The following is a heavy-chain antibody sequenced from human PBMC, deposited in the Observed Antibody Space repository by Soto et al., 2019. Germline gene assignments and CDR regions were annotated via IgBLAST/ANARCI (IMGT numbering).Heavy chain of an antibody. D-gene: IGHD6-13*01. V-gene: IGHV1-3*01. CDR2: INAGNGNT. Sequence: ASVKVSCKASGYTFTSYAMHWVRQAPGQRLEWMGWINAGNGNTKYSRKFQGRVTITGDTSASTAYMELSSLRSEDTAVYYCARDIWSSSSWYSWFDPWGQGTLVTVSS. CDR3: ARDIWSSSSWYSWFDP. CDR1: GYTFTSYA. J-gene: IGHJ5*02.